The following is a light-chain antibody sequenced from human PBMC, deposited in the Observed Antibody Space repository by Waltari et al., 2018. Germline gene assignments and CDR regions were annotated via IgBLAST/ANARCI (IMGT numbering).Light chain of an antibody. CDR2: DVS. Sequence: QSALTQPASVSGSPGPSSTISSLGTTRDFGGYNYVSWYQQHPGKAPKLMIYDVSKRPSGVSNRFSGSKSGNTASLTISGLQAEDEADYYCSSYTSSSTYVFGTGTKVTVL. CDR3: SSYTSSSTYV. CDR1: TRDFGGYNY. J-gene: IGLJ1*01. V-gene: IGLV2-14*01.